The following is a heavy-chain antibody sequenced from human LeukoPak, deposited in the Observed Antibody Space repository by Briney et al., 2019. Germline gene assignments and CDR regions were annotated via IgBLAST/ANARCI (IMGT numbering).Heavy chain of an antibody. D-gene: IGHD1-14*01. CDR1: GGSISSYY. Sequence: PSETLSLTCTVSGGSISSYYWSWIRQPPGKGLEWIGYIYYSGSTNYNPSLKSRVTISVDTSKNQFSPKLSSVTAADTAVYYCARRALGRTLTYYFDYWGQGTLVTVSS. CDR3: ARRALGRTLTYYFDY. J-gene: IGHJ4*02. V-gene: IGHV4-59*08. CDR2: IYYSGST.